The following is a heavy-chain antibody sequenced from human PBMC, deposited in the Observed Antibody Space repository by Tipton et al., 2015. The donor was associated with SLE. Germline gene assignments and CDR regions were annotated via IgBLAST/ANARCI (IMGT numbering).Heavy chain of an antibody. CDR1: GFTFRDYY. Sequence: SLRLSCAASGFTFRDYYMSWIRQAPGKGLEWVAVISYDGSNKYYADSVKGRFTISRDNSKNTLYLQMNSLRAEDTAVYYCAREEAIMNAFDIWGQGTMVTVSS. CDR3: AREEAIMNAFDI. V-gene: IGHV3-30*03. D-gene: IGHD3-16*01. J-gene: IGHJ3*02. CDR2: ISYDGSNK.